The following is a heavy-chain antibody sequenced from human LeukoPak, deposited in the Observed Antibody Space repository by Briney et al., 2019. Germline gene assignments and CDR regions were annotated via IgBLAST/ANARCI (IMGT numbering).Heavy chain of an antibody. V-gene: IGHV3-9*01. Sequence: GGSLRLSCAASGFTFDDYAMHWVRQAPGKGLEWVSGITWNNGFIEYADSVKGRFTISRDNAKNSLILQMNSLRPEDTALYYCAKVRSLSLAATEPLDYWGQGTLVTVS. CDR1: GFTFDDYA. J-gene: IGHJ4*02. CDR3: AKVRSLSLAATEPLDY. D-gene: IGHD6-6*01. CDR2: ITWNNGFI.